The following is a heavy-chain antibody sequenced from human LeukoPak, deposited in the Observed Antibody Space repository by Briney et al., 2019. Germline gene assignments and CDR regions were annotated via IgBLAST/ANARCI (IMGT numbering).Heavy chain of an antibody. CDR3: AKYLCGGGNCYSGYYFDY. Sequence: GGSLRLSCAASGFTFSNYAMSWVRQAPGKGLEWVSALSGSGISTHYADSVKGRFTISRDISKTTLFPQMNSLRAEDTPIYYCAKYLCGGGNCYSGYYFDYWGPGTPVTVSS. J-gene: IGHJ4*02. D-gene: IGHD2-15*01. CDR2: LSGSGIST. V-gene: IGHV3-23*01. CDR1: GFTFSNYA.